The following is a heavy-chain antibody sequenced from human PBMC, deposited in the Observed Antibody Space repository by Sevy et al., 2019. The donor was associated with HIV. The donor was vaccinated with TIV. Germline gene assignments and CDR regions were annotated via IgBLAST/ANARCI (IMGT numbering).Heavy chain of an antibody. CDR3: ALERLSSDVAEYFQN. CDR1: GFTFNRYS. V-gene: IGHV3-30-3*01. Sequence: GGSLRLSCAASGFTFNRYSMHWVRQAPGKGLEWVATISFDATNKHYPDSVKGRFTISRDNFQNSLFLQMDSLRPEDTAVYYCALERLSSDVAEYFQNWGQGTWSPSPQ. D-gene: IGHD1-1*01. CDR2: ISFDATNK. J-gene: IGHJ1*01.